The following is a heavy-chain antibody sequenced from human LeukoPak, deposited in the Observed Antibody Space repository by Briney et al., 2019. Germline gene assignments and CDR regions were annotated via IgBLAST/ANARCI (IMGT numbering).Heavy chain of an antibody. D-gene: IGHD3-22*01. Sequence: GGSLRLSCAASGFTFSSYSMNWVRQAPGKGLEWVSYISSSSSTIYYADSVKGRFTISRDNAKNSLYLQMNSLRAEDTAVYYCAREGGPIVVVNEGFDYWGQGTLVTVSS. CDR2: ISSSSSTI. CDR3: AREGGPIVVVNEGFDY. J-gene: IGHJ4*02. V-gene: IGHV3-48*01. CDR1: GFTFSSYS.